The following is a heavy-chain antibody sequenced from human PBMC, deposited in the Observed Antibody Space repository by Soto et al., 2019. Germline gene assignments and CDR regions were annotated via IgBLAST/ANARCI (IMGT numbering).Heavy chain of an antibody. CDR2: ISKSDYT. CDR1: GFAFNNYG. V-gene: IGHV3-21*01. CDR3: AREDSIIIAAVSDF. J-gene: IGHJ4*02. D-gene: IGHD6-6*01. Sequence: VGALRLSCTVSGFAFNNYGINWVRQAPGKGLEWVSSISKSDYTYYSDSVKGRFTISSDNAKNSVCLQLNTLRVEDTAVYYCAREDSIIIAAVSDFWGQGTLVTVSS.